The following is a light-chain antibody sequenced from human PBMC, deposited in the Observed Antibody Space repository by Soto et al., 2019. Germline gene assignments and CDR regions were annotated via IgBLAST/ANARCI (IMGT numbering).Light chain of an antibody. CDR1: TSNIGAGYD. V-gene: IGLV1-40*01. J-gene: IGLJ2*01. Sequence: QSVLTQPPSVSGAPGQRVTISCAGNTSNIGAGYDVHWYQQFPGTAPRLVIHANTNRPSGVPDRFSGSKSDTSASLAITGLQADDEADYHCQSYDIKLSSPVFGGGTKVTVL. CDR3: QSYDIKLSSPV. CDR2: ANT.